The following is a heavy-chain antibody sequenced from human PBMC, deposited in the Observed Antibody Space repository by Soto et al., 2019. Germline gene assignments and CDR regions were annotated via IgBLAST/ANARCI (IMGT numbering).Heavy chain of an antibody. CDR2: IIPILGIA. V-gene: IGHV1-69*04. Sequence: ASVKVSCKASGGTFSSYTISWVRQAPGQGLEWMGRIIPILGIANYAQKFQGRVTITRDTSASTAYMELSSLRSEDTAVYYCAKETVGYSSSWYLYYYDSSGSGDYYYGMDVWGQGTTVTVSS. J-gene: IGHJ6*02. CDR1: GGTFSSYT. D-gene: IGHD3-22*01. CDR3: AKETVGYSSSWYLYYYDSSGSGDYYYGMDV.